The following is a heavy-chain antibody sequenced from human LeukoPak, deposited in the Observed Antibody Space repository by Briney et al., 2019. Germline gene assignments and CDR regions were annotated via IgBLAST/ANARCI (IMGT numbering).Heavy chain of an antibody. CDR3: ARVGSSGWWDLDY. CDR1: GGSISSYY. V-gene: IGHV4-59*01. Sequence: PSETLSLTCTVSGGSISSYYWSWIRQPPGKGLEWIGYIYYSGSTNYNPSLKSRVTISVEMSKNQFSLKLSSVTAADTAVYYCARVGSSGWWDLDYWGQEALVTVSS. D-gene: IGHD6-19*01. J-gene: IGHJ4*02. CDR2: IYYSGST.